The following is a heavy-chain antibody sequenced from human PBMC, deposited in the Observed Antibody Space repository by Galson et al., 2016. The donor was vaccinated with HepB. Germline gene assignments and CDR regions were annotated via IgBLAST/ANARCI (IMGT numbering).Heavy chain of an antibody. V-gene: IGHV2-5*02. D-gene: IGHD3-10*01. Sequence: PALVKPTQTLTLTCTFSGFSLNSYAVGVGWMRQPPGKAPEWLALIYWDDDKGYSPSLESRLSISEDTSKNQVVLTLTNMDPVDTATDSCAHSRRSAMARRAAGYDIRDVWAQGTAVTVS. CDR2: IYWDDDK. J-gene: IGHJ6*01. CDR3: AHSRRSAMARRAAGYDIRDV. CDR1: GFSLNSYAVG.